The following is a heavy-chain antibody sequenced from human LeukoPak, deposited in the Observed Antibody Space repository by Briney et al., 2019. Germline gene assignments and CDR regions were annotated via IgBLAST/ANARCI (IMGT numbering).Heavy chain of an antibody. CDR2: ISSSSSYI. Sequence: EALLRLCSAASGFIFSSYSMYCVRQPPGGELEWVSSISSSSSYIYYADSVKGRFTISRDNAKNSLYLQMNSLRAEDTAVYYCAREGYSYGGRGFDYWGQGTLVAVSS. V-gene: IGHV3-21*01. CDR1: GFIFSSYS. D-gene: IGHD5-18*01. J-gene: IGHJ4*02. CDR3: AREGYSYGGRGFDY.